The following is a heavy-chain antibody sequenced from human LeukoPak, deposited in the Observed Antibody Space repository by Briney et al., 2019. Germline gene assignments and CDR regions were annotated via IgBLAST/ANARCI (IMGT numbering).Heavy chain of an antibody. CDR1: GFTFSDYT. V-gene: IGHV3-23*01. CDR2: LSGSGGTT. D-gene: IGHD3-16*01. J-gene: IGHJ4*02. CDR3: AKVGY. Sequence: PGGSLRLSCAASGFTFSDYTINWVRQAPGKGLEWVSGLSGSGGTTYYADSVKGRFTISRDNSKNTLYLQMDSLRAEDTAVYYCAKVGYWGQGTLVTVSS.